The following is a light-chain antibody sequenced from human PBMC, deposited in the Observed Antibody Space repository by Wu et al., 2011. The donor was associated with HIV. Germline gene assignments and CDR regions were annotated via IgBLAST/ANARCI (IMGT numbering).Light chain of an antibody. Sequence: EIVLTQSPGTLSLSPGERATLSCRASQSVYGSYVAWYQQKPGQAPRLLIYDASNRATGIPARFSGSGSGTDFTLTISSLEPEDFAVYYCQQRSNWPPGLTFGGGTKV. CDR1: QSVYGSY. CDR3: QQRSNWPPGLT. J-gene: IGKJ4*01. CDR2: DAS. V-gene: IGKV3-11*01.